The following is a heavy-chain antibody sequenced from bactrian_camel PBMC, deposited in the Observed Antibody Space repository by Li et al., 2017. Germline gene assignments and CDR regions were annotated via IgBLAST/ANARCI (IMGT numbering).Heavy chain of an antibody. CDR1: GDTYGTYC. V-gene: IGHV3S55*01. CDR3: AASFTACVARAHYVERYNY. Sequence: HVQLVESGGGSVQAGGSLRLSCVASGDTYGTYCMGWFRQAPGKEREVVATIASDGTSSYSDSLKGRFTISKDNAENTLYLQMNDLKPEDTAVYYCAASFTACVARAHYVERYNYWGQGTQVTVS. D-gene: IGHD3*01. CDR2: IASDGTS. J-gene: IGHJ4*01.